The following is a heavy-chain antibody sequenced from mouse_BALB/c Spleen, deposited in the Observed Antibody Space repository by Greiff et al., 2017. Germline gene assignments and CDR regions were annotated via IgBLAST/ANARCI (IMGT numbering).Heavy chain of an antibody. V-gene: IGHV1S137*01. CDR2: ISTYYGDA. Sequence: VQLQQSGAELVRPGVSVKISCKGSGYTFTDYAMHWVKQSHAKSLEWIGVISTYYGDASYNQKFKGKATMTVDKSSSTAYMELARLTSEDSAVYFCKRGTSDYFDYWGQGTTLTVSS. D-gene: IGHD3-3*01. J-gene: IGHJ2*01. CDR3: KRGTSDYFDY. CDR1: GYTFTDYA.